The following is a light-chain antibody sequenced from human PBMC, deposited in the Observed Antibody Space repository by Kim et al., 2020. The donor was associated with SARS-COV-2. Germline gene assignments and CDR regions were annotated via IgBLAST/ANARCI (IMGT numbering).Light chain of an antibody. CDR3: YSAADSSWV. Sequence: VSPGQTARITCSGGVLAENYARWFQQKAGQAPVVVIYKDSERPSGIPERFSGSSSGTTVTLTISGAQVEDEADYYCYSAADSSWVFGGGTQLTVL. J-gene: IGLJ3*02. CDR2: KDS. V-gene: IGLV3-27*01. CDR1: VLAENY.